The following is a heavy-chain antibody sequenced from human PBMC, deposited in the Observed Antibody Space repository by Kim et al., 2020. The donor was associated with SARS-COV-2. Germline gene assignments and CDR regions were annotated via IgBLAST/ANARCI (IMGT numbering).Heavy chain of an antibody. CDR3: AKERVGGYYFDY. Sequence: YNADSGQRRYTTTRDNYNNQMSLQMNSLRAEDTAMYYCAKERVGGYYFDYWGQGTLVTVSS. D-gene: IGHD6-19*01. J-gene: IGHJ4*02. V-gene: IGHV3-53*01.